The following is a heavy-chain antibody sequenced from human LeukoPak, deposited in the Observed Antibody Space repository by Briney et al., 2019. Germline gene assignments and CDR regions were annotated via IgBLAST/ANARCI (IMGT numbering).Heavy chain of an antibody. Sequence: PSETLSLTCTVSGGSISSYYWSWIRQPPGKGLEWIGYISYSGSTNYNPSLKSRVTISVDTSKNQFSLKLSSVTAADTAVYYCARDRGRAGGSYFGAFDIWGQGTMVTVSS. CDR3: ARDRGRAGGSYFGAFDI. J-gene: IGHJ3*02. D-gene: IGHD1-26*01. CDR1: GGSISSYY. V-gene: IGHV4-59*01. CDR2: ISYSGST.